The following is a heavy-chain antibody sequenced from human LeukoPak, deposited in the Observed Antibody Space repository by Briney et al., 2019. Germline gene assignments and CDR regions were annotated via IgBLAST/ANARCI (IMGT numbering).Heavy chain of an antibody. J-gene: IGHJ4*02. CDR1: GFTFNTYG. Sequence: PGXSLRXXCAASGFTFNTYGMSWVRQAPGKGLEWVSGISGSGGATYYADSVKGRFTISRDDPHNTLYLQMNSLRAEDTAVNFCXXGGVDXYGSGTYYLMYYFDYWGQGALVTVSS. CDR2: ISGSGGAT. D-gene: IGHD3-10*01. V-gene: IGHV3-23*01. CDR3: XXGGVDXYGSGTYYLMYYFDY.